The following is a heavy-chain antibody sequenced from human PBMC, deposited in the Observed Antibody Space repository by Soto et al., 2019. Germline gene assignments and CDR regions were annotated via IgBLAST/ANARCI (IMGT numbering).Heavy chain of an antibody. Sequence: PGGSLRLSCADSGFTFTGYSMNWVRQSPGKGLEWVSSISSTTNYRYYGDSMKGRFTISRDNAKNSLYLEMNSLRAEDTAVYYCARESEDLTSNFDYWGQGTLVTVSS. CDR2: ISSTTNYR. J-gene: IGHJ4*02. CDR3: ARESEDLTSNFDY. V-gene: IGHV3-21*06. CDR1: GFTFTGYS.